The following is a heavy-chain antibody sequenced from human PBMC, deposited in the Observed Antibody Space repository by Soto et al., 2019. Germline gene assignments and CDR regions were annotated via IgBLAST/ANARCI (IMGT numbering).Heavy chain of an antibody. J-gene: IGHJ6*02. CDR1: GFTFSSYG. Sequence: GGSLRLSCAASGFTFSSYGMHWVRQAPGKGLEWVAVIWYDGSNKYYADSVKGRFTISRDNSKNTLYLQMNSLRAEDTAVYYCARPYDSSGYYQPYYYYGMDVWGQGTTVTVSS. V-gene: IGHV3-33*01. CDR3: ARPYDSSGYYQPYYYYGMDV. D-gene: IGHD3-22*01. CDR2: IWYDGSNK.